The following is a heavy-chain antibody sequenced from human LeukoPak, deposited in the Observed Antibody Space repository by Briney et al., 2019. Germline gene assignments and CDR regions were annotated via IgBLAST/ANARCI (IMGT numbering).Heavy chain of an antibody. CDR1: GGSISSYY. CDR2: IYYGGST. Sequence: PSETLSLTCTVSGGSISSYYWSWIRQPPGKGLEWIGYIYYGGSTNYNPSLKSRVTISVDTSKNQFSLKLSSVTAADTAVYYCAREPLGSSGYMDVWGKGTTVTVSS. D-gene: IGHD3-10*01. CDR3: AREPLGSSGYMDV. V-gene: IGHV4-59*01. J-gene: IGHJ6*03.